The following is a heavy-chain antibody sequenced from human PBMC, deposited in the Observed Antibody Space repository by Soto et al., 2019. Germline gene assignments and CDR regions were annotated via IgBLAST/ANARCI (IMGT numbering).Heavy chain of an antibody. V-gene: IGHV1-46*01. CDR2: INPSGGNT. J-gene: IGHJ6*03. CDR3: AADYYYYMDV. CDR1: GYTFTSYY. Sequence: GASVKVSCKASGYTFTSYYMHWVRQAPGQGLEWIGMINPSGGNTNYAQKLQGRVTMTRDMSTSTAYMELSSLRSEDTAVYYCAADYYYYMDVWGKGTTVTVSS.